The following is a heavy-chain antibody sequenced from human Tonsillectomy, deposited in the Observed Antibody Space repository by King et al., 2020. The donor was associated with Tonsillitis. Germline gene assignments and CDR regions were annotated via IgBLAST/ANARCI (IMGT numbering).Heavy chain of an antibody. CDR3: ASRGAFDI. J-gene: IGHJ3*02. CDR1: ELTFSSFS. Sequence: VQLVESGGGLVQPGGSLGLSCAASELTFSSFSRNGARQAPGKGLEGVYYISSSSSTKYYADPVKGRFTISRHNAKNSLYLQMNSLRAEDTAVYYCASRGAFDIWGQGTMVTVSS. CDR2: ISSSSSTK. V-gene: IGHV3-48*04.